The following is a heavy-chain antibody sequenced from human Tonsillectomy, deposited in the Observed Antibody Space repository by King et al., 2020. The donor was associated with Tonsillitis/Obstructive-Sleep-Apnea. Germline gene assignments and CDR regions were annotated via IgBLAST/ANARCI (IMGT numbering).Heavy chain of an antibody. J-gene: IGHJ4*02. Sequence: QLVQSGAEVKKPGASVKVSCKASGYTFTGYYMHWVRQAPGQGLEWMGWINPNSGGTNYAQKFQGRVTMTRDTSIRTAYMELSRLRSDDTAVYYCARAVRYDSSGYYYSPFDYWGQXXLVTVSS. D-gene: IGHD3-22*01. CDR3: ARAVRYDSSGYYYSPFDY. CDR1: GYTFTGYY. V-gene: IGHV1-2*02. CDR2: INPNSGGT.